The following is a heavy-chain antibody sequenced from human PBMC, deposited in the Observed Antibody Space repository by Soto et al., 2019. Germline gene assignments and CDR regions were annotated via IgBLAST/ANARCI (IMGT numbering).Heavy chain of an antibody. J-gene: IGHJ3*02. V-gene: IGHV3-23*01. D-gene: IGHD2-15*01. Sequence: GGSLRLSCSVSGFTFSNYAMIWVRQAPGKGLEWVSGISGNSGSKYYADSVKGRFTISRDNSKNTLYLQMNSLRTEDTAVYYCVKDIVVVIAAGDAFDIWGQGTMVTVSS. CDR1: GFTFSNYA. CDR3: VKDIVVVIAAGDAFDI. CDR2: ISGNSGSK.